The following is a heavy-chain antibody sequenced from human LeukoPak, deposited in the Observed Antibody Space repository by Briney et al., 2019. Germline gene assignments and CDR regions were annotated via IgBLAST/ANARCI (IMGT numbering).Heavy chain of an antibody. D-gene: IGHD3-22*01. CDR2: IYYSGST. J-gene: IGHJ4*02. CDR3: ASLLGYYDSSGYYNYFDY. V-gene: IGHV4-4*02. CDR1: GDSFSNSKW. Sequence: SETLSLTCAISGDSFSNSKWWSWVRQPPGKGLEWIGYIYYSGSTNYNPSLKSRVTISVDTSKNQFSLKLSSVTAADTAVYYCASLLGYYDSSGYYNYFDYWGQGTLVTVSS.